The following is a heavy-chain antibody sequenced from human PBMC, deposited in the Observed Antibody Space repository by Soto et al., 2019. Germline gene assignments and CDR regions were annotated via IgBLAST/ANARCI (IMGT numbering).Heavy chain of an antibody. CDR3: TTDKGYSSGWYPY. V-gene: IGHV3-15*01. CDR1: GFTLSDAW. CDR2: IKRKTDGGTT. J-gene: IGHJ4*02. Sequence: GGSLRLSCAASGFTLSDAWMSWVRQAPGKGLEWVGRIKRKTDGGTTDYAAPVKGRFTIPRDDSKNTLYLQMNSLKTEDTAVYYCTTDKGYSSGWYPYWGQGTLVTVSS. D-gene: IGHD6-19*01.